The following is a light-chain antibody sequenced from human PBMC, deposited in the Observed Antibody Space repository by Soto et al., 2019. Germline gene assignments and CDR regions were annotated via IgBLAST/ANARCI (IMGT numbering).Light chain of an antibody. CDR1: QDISSW. CDR2: AAS. J-gene: IGKJ5*01. CDR3: QQSYSTPPT. Sequence: DIQMTQSPSTLSASVGDRVTITCRASQDISSWVAWYQQKPGKAPKLLISAASSLQSGVPRRFSGSGSGTDFTLTISSLQPEDFATYYCQQSYSTPPTFGQGTRLEI. V-gene: IGKV1-39*01.